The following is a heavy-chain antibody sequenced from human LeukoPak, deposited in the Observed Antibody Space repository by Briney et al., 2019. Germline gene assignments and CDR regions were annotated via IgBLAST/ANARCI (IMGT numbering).Heavy chain of an antibody. V-gene: IGHV1-69*05. D-gene: IGHD2-2*01. J-gene: IGHJ6*03. CDR3: ARCYCSSTSCYSPMDV. CDR2: IIPIFGTT. CDR1: GGTFSSYA. Sequence: SVKVSCKASGGTFSSYAISWVRQAPGQGLEWMGGIIPIFGTTNYAQKFQGRVTITTDESTSTAYMELSSLRSEDTAVYYCARCYCSSTSCYSPMDVWGKGTTVTVSS.